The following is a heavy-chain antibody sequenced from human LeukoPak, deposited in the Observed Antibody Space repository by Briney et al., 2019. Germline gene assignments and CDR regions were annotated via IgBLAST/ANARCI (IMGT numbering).Heavy chain of an antibody. V-gene: IGHV4-61*02. J-gene: IGHJ6*03. D-gene: IGHD3-10*01. CDR3: ARERITMVRGVMGYYYYYYMDV. CDR1: GGSISSGSYY. CDR2: SYTSGST. Sequence: SQTLSLTCTVSGGSISSGSYYWSWIRQPAGKGLEWIGSSYTSGSTNYNPALNSRITISVDTSKNQFSLKLRSVTAADTAVYYCARERITMVRGVMGYYYYYYMDVWGKGTTVTISS.